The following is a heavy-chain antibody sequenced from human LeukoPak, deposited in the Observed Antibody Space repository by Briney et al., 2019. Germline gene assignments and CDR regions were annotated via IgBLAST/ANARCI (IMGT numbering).Heavy chain of an antibody. CDR1: GDSISSGNFY. CDR3: ARLGAGPTYYDFWSGYSSFYFDY. CDR2: IHYSGNT. D-gene: IGHD3-3*01. V-gene: IGHV4-39*01. J-gene: IGHJ4*02. Sequence: SETLSLTCTVSGDSISSGNFYWGWIRQPPGKGLDWIGGIHYSGNTYYNPSLKSRVTISVDTSKNQFSLKLSSVTAADTAVYYCARLGAGPTYYDFWSGYSSFYFDYWGQGTLVTVSS.